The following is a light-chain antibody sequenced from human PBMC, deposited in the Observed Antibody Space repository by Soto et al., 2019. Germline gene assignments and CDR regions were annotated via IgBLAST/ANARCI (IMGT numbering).Light chain of an antibody. V-gene: IGKV3-20*01. CDR3: QQYDSSPWP. CDR2: GAS. Sequence: EIVLTQSPGTLSLSPGERATLSCRASQSVSSSFLAWYQQKPGQAPRLLIYGASSRATGIPDRFSGSGSGTDFTLTISRLEPEDFAVYYCQQYDSSPWPFGQGTKEEIK. J-gene: IGKJ1*01. CDR1: QSVSSSF.